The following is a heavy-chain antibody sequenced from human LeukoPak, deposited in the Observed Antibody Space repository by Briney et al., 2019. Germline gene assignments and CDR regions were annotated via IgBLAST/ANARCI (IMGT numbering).Heavy chain of an antibody. CDR1: AFTLSGYW. V-gene: IGHV3-7*01. D-gene: IGHD6-13*01. CDR2: INRDGSEK. J-gene: IGHJ3*02. Sequence: PGGSLRLSRAASAFTLSGYWMTWVRQAPGKGLEWVANINRDGSEKHYVDSVKGRFTISRDNARNSLFLQMDSLRAEDTALYFCARDDGGRYSAGWYDAFDIWGPGTMVTVSS. CDR3: ARDDGGRYSAGWYDAFDI.